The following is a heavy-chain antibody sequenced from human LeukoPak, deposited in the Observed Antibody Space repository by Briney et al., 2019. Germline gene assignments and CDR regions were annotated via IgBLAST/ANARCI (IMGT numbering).Heavy chain of an antibody. Sequence: ASVKVSSKASGGTFSSYAISWVREAPGQGLEWMGGIIPIFGTANYAQKFQGRVTITADKSTSTAYMELSSLRSEDTAVYYCARGHTSGSYYYYYMDVWGKGTTVTVSS. J-gene: IGHJ6*03. CDR3: ARGHTSGSYYYYYMDV. CDR2: IIPIFGTA. V-gene: IGHV1-69*06. CDR1: GGTFSSYA. D-gene: IGHD3-10*01.